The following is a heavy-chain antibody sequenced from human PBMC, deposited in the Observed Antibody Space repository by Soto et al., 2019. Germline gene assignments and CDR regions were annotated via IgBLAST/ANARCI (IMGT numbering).Heavy chain of an antibody. V-gene: IGHV1-8*01. D-gene: IGHD3-3*01. CDR1: GSTFTSYD. Sequence: ASVKVSCQASGSTFTSYDINWVRQANGQGLEWMGWMNPNSGNTGYAQKFQGRVTMTRNTSISTAYMELSSLRSEDTAVYYCARGRSVVYDFWSGPKDAFDIWGQGTMVTVSS. CDR3: ARGRSVVYDFWSGPKDAFDI. J-gene: IGHJ3*02. CDR2: MNPNSGNT.